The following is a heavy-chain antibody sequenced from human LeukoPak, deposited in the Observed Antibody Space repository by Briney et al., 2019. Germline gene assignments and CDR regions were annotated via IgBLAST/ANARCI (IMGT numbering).Heavy chain of an antibody. D-gene: IGHD6-6*01. CDR1: GVSISTYY. Sequence: SETLSLTCTVSGVSISTYYWNWIRQPPGKGLEWIGYIYHSGGTNYNPSLQSRVTISVDTSKNQFSLNLNSVTAADTAVYYCARGGAARLHFQNWGQGTLVTVSS. CDR2: IYHSGGT. CDR3: ARGGAARLHFQN. V-gene: IGHV4-59*01. J-gene: IGHJ1*01.